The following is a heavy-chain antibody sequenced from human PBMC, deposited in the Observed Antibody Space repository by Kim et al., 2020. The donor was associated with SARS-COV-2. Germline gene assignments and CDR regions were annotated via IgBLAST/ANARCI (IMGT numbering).Heavy chain of an antibody. D-gene: IGHD2-21*02. Sequence: LKGRFTIARDNAKNSLYLQMNSLRAEDTALYYCAKGFRAHSGGDGPYDYWGQGTLVTVSS. V-gene: IGHV3-9*01. J-gene: IGHJ4*02. CDR3: AKGFRAHSGGDGPYDY.